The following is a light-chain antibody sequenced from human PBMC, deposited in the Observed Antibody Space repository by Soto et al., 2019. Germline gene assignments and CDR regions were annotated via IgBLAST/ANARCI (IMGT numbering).Light chain of an antibody. CDR1: SSNIGAGYD. Sequence: QSVLTQPPSVSGAPGQRFTIYCTGSSSNIGAGYDVHWYQHLPGTAPKLLIYGNSNRPSGVPDRFSGAKSGTSASLSITGLQAEYEADYYCQSYDSSLSGWVFGGGTKLTVL. CDR2: GNS. J-gene: IGLJ3*02. V-gene: IGLV1-40*01. CDR3: QSYDSSLSGWV.